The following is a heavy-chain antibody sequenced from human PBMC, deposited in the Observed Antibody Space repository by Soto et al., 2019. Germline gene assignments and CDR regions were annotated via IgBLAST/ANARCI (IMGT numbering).Heavy chain of an antibody. Sequence: SVKVSCKASGGTFSSYAISWVRQAPGQGLEWMGGIIPIFGTANYAQKFQGRVTITADESTSTAYMEPSSLRSEDTAVYYCARSWELSRYFDYWGQGTLVTVSS. CDR1: GGTFSSYA. CDR2: IIPIFGTA. D-gene: IGHD1-26*01. V-gene: IGHV1-69*13. J-gene: IGHJ4*02. CDR3: ARSWELSRYFDY.